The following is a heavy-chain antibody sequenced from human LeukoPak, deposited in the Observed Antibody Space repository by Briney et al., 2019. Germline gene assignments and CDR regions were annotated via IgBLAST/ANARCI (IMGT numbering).Heavy chain of an antibody. D-gene: IGHD6-25*01. J-gene: IGHJ4*02. CDR1: GGSINSYY. Sequence: SETLSLTCTDSGGSINSYYWSWIRQPPGKGLEWIGEVHLDGRTNFNPSLKSRLTMSVDLSENHVSLKLTSVTAADTAVYYCAREGGFYRPLDYSGQGTLVTVSS. CDR2: VHLDGRT. V-gene: IGHV4-59*12. CDR3: AREGGFYRPLDY.